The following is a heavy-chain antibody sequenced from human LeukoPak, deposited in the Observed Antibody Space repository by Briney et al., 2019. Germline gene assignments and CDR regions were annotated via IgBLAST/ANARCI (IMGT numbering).Heavy chain of an antibody. CDR2: INSDGSST. CDR3: ARSVRVSDSSGYYYAGPNDY. J-gene: IGHJ4*02. CDR1: GFTFSSYW. D-gene: IGHD3-22*01. Sequence: PGGSLRLSCAASGFTFSSYWMHWVRRAPGKGLVWVSRINSDGSSTSYADSVKGRFTISRDNAKNTLYLQMNSLRAEDTAVYYCARSVRVSDSSGYYYAGPNDYWGQGTLVTVSS. V-gene: IGHV3-74*01.